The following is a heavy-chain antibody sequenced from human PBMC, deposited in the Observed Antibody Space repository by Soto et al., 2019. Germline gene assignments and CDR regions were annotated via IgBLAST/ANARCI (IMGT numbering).Heavy chain of an antibody. V-gene: IGHV4-34*01. Sequence: QVQLQQWGAGLLKPSETLSLTCAVYGGSVSGYYWSWIRQPPGKGLEWIGEINHSGSTNYNPSLKSRVTISVDTSKNQFSLKLSSVTAADTAVYYCARRPRFDIAAGTGAAFDYWGQGTLVTVSS. J-gene: IGHJ4*02. CDR2: INHSGST. CDR3: ARRPRFDIAAGTGAAFDY. D-gene: IGHD6-13*01. CDR1: GGSVSGYY.